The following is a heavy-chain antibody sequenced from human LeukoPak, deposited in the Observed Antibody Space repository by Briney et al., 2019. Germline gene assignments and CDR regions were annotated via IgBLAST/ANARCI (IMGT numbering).Heavy chain of an antibody. D-gene: IGHD6-13*01. Sequence: GGSLRLSCAASGFTLSSYWMSWVRQAPGKGLGWVANIKYDGSEKDYVDSVKGRFTISRDNAKNSLYLQMNSLRAEDTAVYYCARDIAPAGLFFDYWGQGTLVTVSS. V-gene: IGHV3-7*01. CDR3: ARDIAPAGLFFDY. J-gene: IGHJ4*02. CDR2: IKYDGSEK. CDR1: GFTLSSYW.